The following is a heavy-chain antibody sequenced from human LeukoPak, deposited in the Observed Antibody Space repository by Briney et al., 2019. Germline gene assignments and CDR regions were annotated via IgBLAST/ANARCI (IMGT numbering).Heavy chain of an antibody. J-gene: IGHJ4*02. D-gene: IGHD4-11*01. V-gene: IGHV1-3*01. CDR2: INAGNGNT. CDR1: GYTFTNYA. CDR3: ARDRTTHSNLDY. Sequence: ASVKVSCKASGYTFTNYAMHWVRQAPGQRLEWMGWINAGNGNTKYSQKFQGRVTITRDTSASTAYMELSSLRSEDTAVYYCARDRTTHSNLDYWGQGTLVAVSS.